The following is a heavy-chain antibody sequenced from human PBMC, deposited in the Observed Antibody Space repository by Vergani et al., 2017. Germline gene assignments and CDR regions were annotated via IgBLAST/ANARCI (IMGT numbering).Heavy chain of an antibody. Sequence: QVQLQQWGAGLLKPSETLSLTCAVYGGSFSGYYWSWIRQPPGKGLEWIGEINHSGSTNYNPSLKSRVTMSIDTSTNQFSLKLTSVTAADTAIYYCARGTPIIDYWGQGSLVTVSS. CDR1: GGSFSGYY. D-gene: IGHD5-24*01. V-gene: IGHV4-34*01. CDR2: INHSGST. CDR3: ARGTPIIDY. J-gene: IGHJ4*02.